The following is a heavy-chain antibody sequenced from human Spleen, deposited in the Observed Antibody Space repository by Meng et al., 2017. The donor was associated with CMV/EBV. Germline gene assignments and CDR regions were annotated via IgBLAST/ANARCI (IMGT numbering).Heavy chain of an antibody. V-gene: IGHV3-11*01. CDR1: GFTFSDYY. J-gene: IGHJ4*02. CDR3: ARAGLYYDFWSGLASRGDMGEDY. Sequence: GGSLRLSCAASGFTFSDYYMSWIRQAPGKGLEWVSYISSSGSTIYYADSVKGRFTISRDNAKNSLYLQMNSLRAEDTAVYYCARAGLYYDFWSGLASRGDMGEDYWGQGTLVTVSS. CDR2: ISSSGSTI. D-gene: IGHD3-3*01.